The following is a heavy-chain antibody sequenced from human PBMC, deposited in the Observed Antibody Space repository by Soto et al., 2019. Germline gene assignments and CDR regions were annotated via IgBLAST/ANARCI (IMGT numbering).Heavy chain of an antibody. V-gene: IGHV3-66*01. CDR1: GFTVSENF. Sequence: EVQLMESGGGLVQPGGSLRLSCIVSGFTVSENFMNWVRQTPGKGLEWLSVIFPDGSTYYPDSVRGRFTISRDNSKNTVYFQMNSLRPEDTGVYFCARRALPHAFVDYWGQGTLITVSS. CDR2: IFPDGST. D-gene: IGHD2-15*01. CDR3: ARRALPHAFVDY. J-gene: IGHJ4*02.